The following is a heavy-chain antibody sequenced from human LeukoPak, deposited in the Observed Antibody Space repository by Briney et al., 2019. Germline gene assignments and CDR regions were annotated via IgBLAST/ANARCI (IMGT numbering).Heavy chain of an antibody. V-gene: IGHV4-39*01. CDR1: GGSISSGSYY. D-gene: IGHD5-18*01. Sequence: SETLSLTCTVSGGSISSGSYYWSWIRQPPGKGLEWIGSIYYSGSTYYNPSLKSRVTISVDTSKNQFSLKLSSVTAADTAVYYCARRVTAIDGMDVWGQGTTVTVSS. CDR3: ARRVTAIDGMDV. J-gene: IGHJ6*02. CDR2: IYYSGST.